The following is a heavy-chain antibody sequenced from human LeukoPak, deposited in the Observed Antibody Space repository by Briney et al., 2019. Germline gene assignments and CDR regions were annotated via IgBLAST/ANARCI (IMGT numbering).Heavy chain of an antibody. CDR2: INPSGGST. J-gene: IGHJ3*02. V-gene: IGHV1-46*01. D-gene: IGHD5-18*01. CDR1: GYPFTAYY. Sequence: ASVKVSCKAFGYPFTAYYMYWVRQAPGQGPEWMGIINPSGGSTSYAQKFQGRVTMTRDMSTSTVYMELSSLRSDDTAVYYCARDGISRYGAFDIWGHGTMITVSS. CDR3: ARDGISRYGAFDI.